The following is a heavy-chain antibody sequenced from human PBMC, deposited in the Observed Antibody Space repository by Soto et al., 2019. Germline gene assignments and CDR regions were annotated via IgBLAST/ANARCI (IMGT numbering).Heavy chain of an antibody. D-gene: IGHD5-18*01. CDR2: IIPIFGTA. CDR3: ARDRVAMVNHYYYYGMDV. J-gene: IGHJ6*02. Sequence: SVKVSCKASGGTFSSYAISWVRQAPGQGLEWMGGIIPIFGTANYAQKFQGRVTITADESTSTAYMELSSLRSEDTAVYYCARDRVAMVNHYYYYGMDVWGQGTTVTVSS. V-gene: IGHV1-69*13. CDR1: GGTFSSYA.